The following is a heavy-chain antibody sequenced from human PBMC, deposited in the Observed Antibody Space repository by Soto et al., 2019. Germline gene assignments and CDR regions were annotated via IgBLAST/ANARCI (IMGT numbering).Heavy chain of an antibody. V-gene: IGHV4-30-4*01. J-gene: IGHJ6*02. Sequence: PSETLSLTCTVSGGSISSGDYYWSWIRQPPGKGLEWIGYIYYSGSTYYNPSLKSRVTISVDTSKNQFSLKLSSVTAADTAVYYCAREGVTMVRGVYYYYGMDVWGQGTTVTVSS. CDR2: IYYSGST. CDR3: AREGVTMVRGVYYYYGMDV. CDR1: GGSISSGDYY. D-gene: IGHD3-10*01.